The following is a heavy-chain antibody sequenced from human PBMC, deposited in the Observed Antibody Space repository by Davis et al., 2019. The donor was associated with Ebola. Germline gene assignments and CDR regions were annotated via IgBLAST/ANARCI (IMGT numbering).Heavy chain of an antibody. Sequence: GESLKISCAASGFTFSSYAMSWVRQAPGKGLEWVSAISGSGGSTYYADSVKGRFTISRDNSKNTLYLQMNSLRAEDTAVYYCAKDDIVVVPAAIGVDYWGQGTLVTVSS. CDR1: GFTFSSYA. J-gene: IGHJ4*02. V-gene: IGHV3-23*01. D-gene: IGHD2-2*02. CDR2: ISGSGGST. CDR3: AKDDIVVVPAAIGVDY.